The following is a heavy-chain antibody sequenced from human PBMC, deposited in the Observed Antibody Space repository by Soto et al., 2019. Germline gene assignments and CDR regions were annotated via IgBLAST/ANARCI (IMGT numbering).Heavy chain of an antibody. CDR1: GYTFTSYY. CDR2: VNPSGGST. CDR3: ARDLESVVVVAATPYYYGMDV. D-gene: IGHD2-15*01. Sequence: QVQLVQSGAEVKKPGASVKVSCKASGYTFTSYYMHWVRQAPGQGLEWMGIVNPSGGSTSYAQKFQGRVTMTRDTSTSTVYMEVSGLRSEDTAVYYCARDLESVVVVAATPYYYGMDVWSQGSTVTVSS. V-gene: IGHV1-46*01. J-gene: IGHJ6*02.